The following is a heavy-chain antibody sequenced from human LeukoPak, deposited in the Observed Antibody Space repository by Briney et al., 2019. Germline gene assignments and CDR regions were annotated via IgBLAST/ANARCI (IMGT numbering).Heavy chain of an antibody. CDR2: MNPNSGNT. Sequence: ASVKVSCKASGYTFTSYDINWVRQATGQGLEWMGWMNPNSGNTGYAQKFQGRVTMTRNTSISTAYMELSRLRSDDTAVYYCARDISHQTFDYWGQGTLVTVSS. CDR3: ARDISHQTFDY. V-gene: IGHV1-8*01. J-gene: IGHJ4*02. CDR1: GYTFTSYD. D-gene: IGHD5-12*01.